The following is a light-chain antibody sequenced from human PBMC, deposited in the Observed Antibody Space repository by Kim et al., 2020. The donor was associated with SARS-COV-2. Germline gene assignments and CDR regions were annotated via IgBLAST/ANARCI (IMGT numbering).Light chain of an antibody. J-gene: IGLJ1*01. Sequence: GKSITIPSTETSSVVVIYHYVSWYQQHPDKAPKVLIYDVDSRPSGVSNRFSGSKSGNTASLTISGLLPDDEAEYYCASYTTSFTYVFGTGTKVTVL. CDR3: ASYTTSFTYV. V-gene: IGLV2-14*03. CDR1: SSVVVIYHY. CDR2: DVD.